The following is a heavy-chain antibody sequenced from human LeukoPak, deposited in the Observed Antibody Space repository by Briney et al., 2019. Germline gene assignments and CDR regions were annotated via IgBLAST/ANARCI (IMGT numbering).Heavy chain of an antibody. Sequence: GGSLRLSCTASGFTFGDYAMSWFRQAPGKGLEWVSFIRSKAYGGTTEYAASVKGRFTISRDDSKNIAYLQMNSLKTEDTAVYHCTRDTSSKWYWENFDYWGQGTLVTVSS. D-gene: IGHD6-13*01. CDR3: TRDTSSKWYWENFDY. CDR2: IRSKAYGGTT. CDR1: GFTFGDYA. V-gene: IGHV3-49*03. J-gene: IGHJ4*02.